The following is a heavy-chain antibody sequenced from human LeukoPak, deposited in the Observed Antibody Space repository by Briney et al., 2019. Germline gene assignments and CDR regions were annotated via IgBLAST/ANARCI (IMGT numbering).Heavy chain of an antibody. CDR2: IYYSGST. J-gene: IGHJ4*02. D-gene: IGHD2-8*01. V-gene: IGHV4-61*08. CDR1: GGSISSGGYY. Sequence: PSETLSLTCTVSGGSISSGGYYWSWIRQHPGKGLEWIGYIYYSGSTNYNPSLKSRVTISVDTSKNQFSLRLSSVTAADTAVYYCAREGYCTNGVCPDYWGQGTLVTVSS. CDR3: AREGYCTNGVCPDY.